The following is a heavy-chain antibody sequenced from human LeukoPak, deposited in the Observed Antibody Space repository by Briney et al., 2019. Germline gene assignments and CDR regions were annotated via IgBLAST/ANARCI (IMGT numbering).Heavy chain of an antibody. CDR3: SAGYSSGLPFDY. CDR1: GYTFTSYG. D-gene: IGHD6-19*01. J-gene: IGHJ4*02. V-gene: IGHV1-18*04. CDR2: ISAYNGNT. Sequence: ASVKVSCKASGYTFTSYGISWVRQAPGQELEWMGWISAYNGNTNYAQKLQGRVTMTTDTSTSTAYMELRSLRSDDTAVYYCSAGYSSGLPFDYWGQGTLVTVSS.